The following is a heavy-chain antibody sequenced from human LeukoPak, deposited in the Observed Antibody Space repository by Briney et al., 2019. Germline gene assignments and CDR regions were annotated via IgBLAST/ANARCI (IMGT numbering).Heavy chain of an antibody. CDR3: GRYGLGYYYMDV. J-gene: IGHJ6*03. D-gene: IGHD6-19*01. V-gene: IGHV3-7*01. CDR2: IKHDGSEK. CDR1: GFNFEIYW. Sequence: PGGSLRLSCAASGFNFEIYWMSWVRQAPGKGLEWVANIKHDGSEKDCVDSVKGRFTISRDNAKSSLYLQMNSLRAEDTAVYYCGRYGLGYYYMDVWGKGTTVTVSS.